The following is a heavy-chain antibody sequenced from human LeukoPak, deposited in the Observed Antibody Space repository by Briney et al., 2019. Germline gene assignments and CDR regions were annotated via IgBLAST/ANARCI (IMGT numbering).Heavy chain of an antibody. V-gene: IGHV4-4*07. D-gene: IGHD6-19*01. J-gene: IGHJ2*01. CDR1: GGSISSYY. CDR2: TYTSGSI. Sequence: PSETLSLTCTVSGGSISSYYWSWIRQPAGKGLEWIGRTYTSGSINYNPSLKSRVTMSVDTSKNQFSLKLSSVTAADTAVYYCARGVAGPDTYWYFDLWGRGTLVTVSS. CDR3: ARGVAGPDTYWYFDL.